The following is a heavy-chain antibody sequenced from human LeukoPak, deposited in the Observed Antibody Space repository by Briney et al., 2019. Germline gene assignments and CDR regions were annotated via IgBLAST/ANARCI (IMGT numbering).Heavy chain of an antibody. V-gene: IGHV3-21*01. CDR3: ARASGGYGDYELALFDY. CDR2: ISSSSSYI. CDR1: GFTFSSYS. Sequence: GGSLRLSCAASGFTFSSYSMNWIRQAPGKGLEWVSSISSSSSYIYYADSVKGRFTISRDSAKNSLYLQMNSLRAEDTAVYYCARASGGYGDYELALFDYWGQGTLVTVSS. J-gene: IGHJ4*02. D-gene: IGHD4-17*01.